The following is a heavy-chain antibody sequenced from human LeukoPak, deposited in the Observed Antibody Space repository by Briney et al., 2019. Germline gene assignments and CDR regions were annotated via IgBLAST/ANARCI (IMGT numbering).Heavy chain of an antibody. J-gene: IGHJ4*02. D-gene: IGHD4-17*01. CDR3: AKDMDHDYDDYGFDY. V-gene: IGHV3-23*01. Sequence: GSLRLSCAASGFTFSSYAMSWVRQPPGKGLDWVSTISFSGGYTYYADSVKGRFTISRDNSKNTVYLQMNSLRAEDTAVYCCAKDMDHDYDDYGFDYWGQGTPVTVSS. CDR1: GFTFSSYA. CDR2: ISFSGGYT.